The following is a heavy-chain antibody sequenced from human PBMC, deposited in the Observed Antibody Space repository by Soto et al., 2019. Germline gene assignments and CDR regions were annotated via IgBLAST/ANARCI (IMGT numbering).Heavy chain of an antibody. D-gene: IGHD3-22*01. V-gene: IGHV3-73*01. CDR3: TRRYYDSSGYYFDY. Sequence: EVQLVESGGGLVQPGGSLKLSCAASGFTFSGSAMHWVRQASGKGLAWVGRIRSKANSYATAYAASVKGRFTISRDESKNTAYLQINSLKTEDTAGYYCTRRYYDSSGYYFDYWGQGTLVTVSS. CDR2: IRSKANSYAT. CDR1: GFTFSGSA. J-gene: IGHJ4*02.